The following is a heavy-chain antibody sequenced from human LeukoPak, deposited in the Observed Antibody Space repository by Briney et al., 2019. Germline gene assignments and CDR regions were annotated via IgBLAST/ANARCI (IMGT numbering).Heavy chain of an antibody. J-gene: IGHJ6*02. D-gene: IGHD2-21*01. Sequence: SGGSLRLSCAASGFTVSSNYMSWVRQAPGKGLEWVSGITTSGSTYYADSVKGRFTISRENSNNTLYLHMDSLRAEDTAVYYCAKAPVWNYYYGLDVWGQGTTVTVSS. CDR1: GFTVSSNY. V-gene: IGHV3-53*01. CDR3: AKAPVWNYYYGLDV. CDR2: ITTSGST.